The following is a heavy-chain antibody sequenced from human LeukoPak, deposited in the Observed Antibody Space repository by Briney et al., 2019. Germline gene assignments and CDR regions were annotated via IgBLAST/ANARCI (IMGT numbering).Heavy chain of an antibody. Sequence: GGSLRLSCAASGFTFSNYWMNWVRQAPGKGLEWVANIKQDGSGKYFVDSVKGRFTVSRDNAKSSLYLQMNSLRAEDTAVYYCARDRRAVALGFWGQGTLVTVSS. CDR1: GFTFSNYW. V-gene: IGHV3-7*04. CDR3: ARDRRAVALGF. D-gene: IGHD6-13*01. CDR2: IKQDGSGK. J-gene: IGHJ4*02.